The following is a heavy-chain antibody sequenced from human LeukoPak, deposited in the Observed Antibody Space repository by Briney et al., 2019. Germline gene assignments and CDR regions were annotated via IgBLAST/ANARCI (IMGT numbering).Heavy chain of an antibody. CDR1: GRTFNRYT. CDR3: ARTYGEEGGQRFDR. CDR2: VSSSSSNI. D-gene: IGHD2-8*01. J-gene: IGHJ4*02. Sequence: GGSLRLFCAVSGRTFNRYTMNWARQAPGKGLEWVSSVSSSSSNIYYADSVKGRFTISRDNAKSSLNLQMNSLRAEDTAVYYCARTYGEEGGQRFDRWGQGTLVTVSS. V-gene: IGHV3-21*01.